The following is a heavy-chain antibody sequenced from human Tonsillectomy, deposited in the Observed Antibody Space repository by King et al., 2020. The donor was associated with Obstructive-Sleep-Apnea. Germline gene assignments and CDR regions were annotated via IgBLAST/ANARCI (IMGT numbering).Heavy chain of an antibody. V-gene: IGHV3-30*14. CDR3: TSPVDXLAFCGGACSQV. Sequence: VQLVESGGGVVQPGRSLRLSCSASGFTFSSYAIHWVRQAPGKGPEWVAVIAYDGHNKYYADSVKGRFTISRDNSKKVVHLKMNSLRVEDTATYYCTSPVDXLAFCGGACSQVXGQGTLVTVSS. J-gene: IGHJ1*01. CDR1: GFTFSSYA. D-gene: IGHD2-21*02. CDR2: IAYDGHNK.